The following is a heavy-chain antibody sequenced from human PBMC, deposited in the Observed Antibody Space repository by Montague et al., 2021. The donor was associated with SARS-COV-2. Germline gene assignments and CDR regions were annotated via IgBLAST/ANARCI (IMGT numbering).Heavy chain of an antibody. J-gene: IGHJ4*01. CDR2: IYFGGGT. V-gene: IGHV4-39*01. CDR1: GGSISSSNYF. D-gene: IGHD2-15*01. CDR3: ARGKRDFPIVVLGASTRTYFDS. Sequence: SETLSLTCTVSGGSISSSNYFWGWIRQPPGKGLEWIGSIYFGGGTXYXXXXKXRVTISADISKNQFSVKLASATAADTGIYYCARGKRDFPIVVLGASTRTYFDSWGQGTPVTVSS.